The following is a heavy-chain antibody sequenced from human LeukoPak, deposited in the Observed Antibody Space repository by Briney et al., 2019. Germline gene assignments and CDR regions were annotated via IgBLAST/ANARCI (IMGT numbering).Heavy chain of an antibody. D-gene: IGHD3-10*01. CDR3: AGTNYYGSGSAEYFQH. J-gene: IGHJ1*01. CDR1: GFTFSYYT. V-gene: IGHV3-30-3*01. Sequence: PGRSLRLSCAASGFTFSYYTMHWVRQAPGKGLEWVAVIPYDGSNKYYADSVKGRFTISRDNPKNSLYLQMNSLRAEDTAVYYCAGTNYYGSGSAEYFQHWGQGTLVTVPS. CDR2: IPYDGSNK.